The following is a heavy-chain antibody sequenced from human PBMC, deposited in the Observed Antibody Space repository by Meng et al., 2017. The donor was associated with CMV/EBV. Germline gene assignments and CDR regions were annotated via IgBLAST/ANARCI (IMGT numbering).Heavy chain of an antibody. V-gene: IGHV3-48*03. J-gene: IGHJ4*02. Sequence: GESLKISCAASGFTFSSYAMSWVRQAPGKGLEWVSYISSSGSTIYYADSVKGRFTISRDNAKNSLYLQMNSLRAEDTAVYYCARERNWNPGVEYYFDYWGQGTLVTVSS. CDR2: ISSSGSTI. D-gene: IGHD1-20*01. CDR3: ARERNWNPGVEYYFDY. CDR1: GFTFSSYA.